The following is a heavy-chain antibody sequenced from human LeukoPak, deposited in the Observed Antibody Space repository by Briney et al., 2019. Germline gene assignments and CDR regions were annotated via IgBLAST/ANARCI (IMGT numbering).Heavy chain of an antibody. CDR1: GFTFSSYN. Sequence: GGSLRLSCAASGFTFSSYNMNWVRQAPGKGLEWVSYISSSSTIYYADSVKGRFTISRDNAKNSLYLQMNSLRAEDTAVYYCARVSRGSYHFDYWGQGALVTVSS. V-gene: IGHV3-48*04. CDR3: ARVSRGSYHFDY. D-gene: IGHD1-26*01. J-gene: IGHJ4*02. CDR2: ISSSSTI.